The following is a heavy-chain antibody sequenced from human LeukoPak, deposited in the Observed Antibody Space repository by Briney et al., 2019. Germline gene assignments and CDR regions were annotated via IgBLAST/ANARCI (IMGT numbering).Heavy chain of an antibody. CDR3: ARRSQQLVNWYFDL. J-gene: IGHJ2*01. D-gene: IGHD6-13*01. Sequence: SETLSLTCTVSGGSISSYYWSWIREPPGKGLEWIGYIYYSGSTNYNPSLKSRVTISVDTSKNQFSLKLSSVTAADTAVYYCARRSQQLVNWYFDLWGRGTLVTVSS. CDR2: IYYSGST. CDR1: GGSISSYY. V-gene: IGHV4-59*01.